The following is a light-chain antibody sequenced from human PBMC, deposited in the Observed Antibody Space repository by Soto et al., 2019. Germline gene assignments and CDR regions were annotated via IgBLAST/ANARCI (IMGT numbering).Light chain of an antibody. Sequence: DVQMTPSPSSVFASVVDRFHITCRASQDITCLLAWYQQRPDLATKLLIYKISNFPRGVPSRFSCSRSETDFTLTTSSLQPEDFATYFCQQGKSFPLTFGGGTKVDIK. CDR3: QQGKSFPLT. V-gene: IGKV1-12*01. CDR2: KIS. J-gene: IGKJ4*01. CDR1: QDITCL.